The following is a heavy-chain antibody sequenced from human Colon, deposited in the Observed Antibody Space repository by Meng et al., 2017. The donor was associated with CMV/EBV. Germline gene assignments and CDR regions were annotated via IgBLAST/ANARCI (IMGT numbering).Heavy chain of an antibody. CDR2: IYRDGRDK. CDR3: TKHPFSTGVT. Sequence: QVRLVESGGGVVQPGGSLRLSCAAPDLIFSSYDMHWVRQAPGKGPQWVAFIYRDGRDKRYLDSVRGRFTTSRDNSKNTMYLQMNSLRLEDTALYFCTKHPFSTGVTWGKGTLVTVSS. J-gene: IGHJ5*02. D-gene: IGHD1-14*01. CDR1: DLIFSSYD. V-gene: IGHV3-30*02.